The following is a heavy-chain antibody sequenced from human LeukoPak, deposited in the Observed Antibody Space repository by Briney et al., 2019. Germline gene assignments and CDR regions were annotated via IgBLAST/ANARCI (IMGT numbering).Heavy chain of an antibody. CDR3: ARVSPDYGDLYFDY. CDR1: GFTVSSKY. Sequence: GGSLRLSCAASGFTVSSKYMSWVRQAPGKGLEWVSVVYSGGRTDYADSVKGRFTISRDNSKNTLYLQMNSLRAEDTAVYYCARVSPDYGDLYFDYWGQGTLVSVSS. D-gene: IGHD4-17*01. CDR2: VYSGGRT. V-gene: IGHV3-66*01. J-gene: IGHJ4*02.